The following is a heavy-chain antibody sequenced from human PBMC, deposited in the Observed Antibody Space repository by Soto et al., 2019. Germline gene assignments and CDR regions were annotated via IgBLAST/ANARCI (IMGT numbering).Heavy chain of an antibody. V-gene: IGHV3-33*01. CDR3: ARDEPRMVRGPNIVSY. CDR1: GFTFSSYG. D-gene: IGHD3-10*01. CDR2: IWYDGSNK. Sequence: PGGSLRLSCAASGFTFSSYGMHWVRQAPGKGLEWVAVIWYDGSNKYYADSVKGRFTISRDNSKNTLYLQMNSLRAEDTAVYYCARDEPRMVRGPNIVSYWGQGTLVTVSS. J-gene: IGHJ4*02.